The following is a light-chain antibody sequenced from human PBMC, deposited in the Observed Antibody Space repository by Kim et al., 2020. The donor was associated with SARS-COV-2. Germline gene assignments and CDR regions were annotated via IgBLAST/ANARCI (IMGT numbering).Light chain of an antibody. J-gene: IGLJ1*01. CDR1: SSNIWAGYD. V-gene: IGLV1-40*01. CDR3: QSYDSSLSGPYV. Sequence: VTISFSGSSSNIWAGYDVHWYQQLPGTAPKLLIHGNNNRLSGVPDRFSGSKSGTSASLAITGLQAEDEADYYCQSYDSSLSGPYVFGTGTKVTVL. CDR2: GNN.